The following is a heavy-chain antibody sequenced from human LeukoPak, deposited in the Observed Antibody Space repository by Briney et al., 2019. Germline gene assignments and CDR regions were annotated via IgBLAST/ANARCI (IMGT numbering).Heavy chain of an antibody. CDR2: IYSGGST. J-gene: IGHJ4*02. D-gene: IGHD1-26*01. CDR3: TRHVVGDMDPPFDC. Sequence: GGSLRLSCAASGFTVSSNYMSWVRQAPGKGLEWVSVIYSGGSTYYADSVKGRFTISRDNSKNTLYLQMNSLRAEDTAVYYCTRHVVGDMDPPFDCWGQGTLVTVSS. CDR1: GFTVSSNY. V-gene: IGHV3-53*01.